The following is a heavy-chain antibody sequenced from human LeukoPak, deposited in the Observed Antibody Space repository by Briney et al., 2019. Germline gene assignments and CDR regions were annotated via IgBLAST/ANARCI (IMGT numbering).Heavy chain of an antibody. V-gene: IGHV1-69*04. CDR3: ARGRTEQYDILTFDI. J-gene: IGHJ3*02. D-gene: IGHD3-9*01. Sequence: SVKVSCKASGGTFSSYAISWVRQAPGQGLEWMGRIIPILGIANYAQKFQGRVTITADNSTSTAYMELSSLRSEDTAVYYCARGRTEQYDILTFDIWGQGTMVTVSS. CDR2: IIPILGIA. CDR1: GGTFSSYA.